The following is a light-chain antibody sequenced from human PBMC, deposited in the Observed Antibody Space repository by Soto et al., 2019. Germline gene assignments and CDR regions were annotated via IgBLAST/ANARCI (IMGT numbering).Light chain of an antibody. CDR3: AAWDDSLNGLV. CDR2: NDN. CDR1: FSNIGTNP. Sequence: QSVLTQPPSASGTPGQRVTISCSGGFSNIGTNPVNWYQQLPGAAPKLLVYNDNQRPSGVPDRLSASKPGTSASLAISGLQSEDEAVYYCAAWDDSLNGLVFGGGTKLTVL. J-gene: IGLJ3*02. V-gene: IGLV1-44*01.